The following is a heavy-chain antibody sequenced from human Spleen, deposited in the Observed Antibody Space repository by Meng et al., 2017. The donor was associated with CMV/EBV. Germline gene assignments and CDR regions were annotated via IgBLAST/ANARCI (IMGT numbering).Heavy chain of an antibody. D-gene: IGHD3-3*01. J-gene: IGHJ6*02. CDR3: ARGSDFWSGYYYYGMDV. CDR1: GFTFSSYA. CDR2: ISSCSSSI. Sequence: GESLKISCAASGFTFSSYAMSWVRQAPGKGLEWVSSISSCSSSIYYADSVKGRFTVSGDNAKNSLYLQMNSLRAEDTAVYYCARGSDFWSGYYYYGMDVWGQGTTVTVSS. V-gene: IGHV3-21*04.